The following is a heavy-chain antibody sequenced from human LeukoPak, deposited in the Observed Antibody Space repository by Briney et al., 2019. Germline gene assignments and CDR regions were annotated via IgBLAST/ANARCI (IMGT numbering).Heavy chain of an antibody. Sequence: SETLSLTCNVSGGSISSSSYYWGWIRQPPGKGLVWIGSIYYSGSTYYNPSLKSRVTISVDTSKNQFSLKLSSVTAADTAVYYCASPSIDSSGYYYFDYWGQGTLVTVSS. CDR1: GGSISSSSYY. CDR2: IYYSGST. V-gene: IGHV4-39*01. D-gene: IGHD3-22*01. J-gene: IGHJ4*02. CDR3: ASPSIDSSGYYYFDY.